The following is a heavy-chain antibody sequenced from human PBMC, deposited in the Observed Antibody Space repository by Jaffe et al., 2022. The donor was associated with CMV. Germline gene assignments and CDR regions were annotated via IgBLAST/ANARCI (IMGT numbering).Heavy chain of an antibody. CDR2: TYYRSNWKN. V-gene: IGHV6-1*01. J-gene: IGHJ4*02. CDR1: GDSVSSNSAA. D-gene: IGHD3-16*02. Sequence: QVQLQQSGPGLVKPSQTLSLTCAISGDSVSSNSAAWHWIRQSPSRGLEWLGRTYYRSNWKNDYAASVRGRITINPDTSKNQFSLQLNSVTPDDTAVYYCARGGYTSNWYWAQGTLVTVSS. CDR3: ARGGYTSNWY.